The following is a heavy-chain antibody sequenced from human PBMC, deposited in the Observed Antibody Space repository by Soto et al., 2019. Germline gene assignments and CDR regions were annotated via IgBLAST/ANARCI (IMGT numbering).Heavy chain of an antibody. CDR3: ARGPTMKGQVGWPIDY. Sequence: PSETLSLTCTVSGGSVSSSSYSWGWIRQSPGKGLEWIGTIYSSENTYYNPSLLSRVTISVDTSKNEFSLRLGSVTAADTAVYYCARGPTMKGQVGWPIDYWGQGTLVTVSS. J-gene: IGHJ4*02. CDR2: IYSSENT. CDR1: GGSVSSSSYS. D-gene: IGHD3-22*01. V-gene: IGHV4-39*01.